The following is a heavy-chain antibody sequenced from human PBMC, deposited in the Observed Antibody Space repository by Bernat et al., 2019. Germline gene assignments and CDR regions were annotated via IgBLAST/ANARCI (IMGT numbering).Heavy chain of an antibody. V-gene: IGHV3-74*01. CDR3: ASPMGDV. D-gene: IGHD1-26*01. Sequence: EVQLVESGGGLVQPGGSLTLSCATSGFTFSSYWMHWVRQAPGKGLVWVSRINSDGSSTSYADSVKGRFTISRDDAKNSLFLLMNTLRAEDTAVYYCASPMGDVWGQGTTVTVSS. J-gene: IGHJ6*02. CDR2: INSDGSST. CDR1: GFTFSSYW.